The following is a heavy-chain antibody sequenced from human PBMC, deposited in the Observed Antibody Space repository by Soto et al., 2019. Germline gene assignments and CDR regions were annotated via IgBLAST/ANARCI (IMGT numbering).Heavy chain of an antibody. V-gene: IGHV3-23*01. J-gene: IGHJ3*02. D-gene: IGHD2-21*01. Sequence: GGSLRLSCATSGFTFSWYTMSWVRQAPGKGLEWVSAISGSGINTYYADSVRGRFTSSRDNSKNTVYLQMDSLRADDTALYYCAKGHYSPEPSYAFDIWGQGTMVTVSS. CDR1: GFTFSWYT. CDR3: AKGHYSPEPSYAFDI. CDR2: ISGSGINT.